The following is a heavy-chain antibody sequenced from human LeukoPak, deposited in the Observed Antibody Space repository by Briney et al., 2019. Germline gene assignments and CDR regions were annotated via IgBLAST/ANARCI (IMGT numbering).Heavy chain of an antibody. Sequence: ASVKVSCKASGYTFTGYYLHWVRQAPGQGLEWMGCVNPNSGDTNYAQKFQGSVTMTRDTSISTVYMELSRLRSDDTAVYYCARAGGSYWWFDSWGQGTLVTVSS. CDR2: VNPNSGDT. V-gene: IGHV1-2*02. CDR3: ARAGGSYWWFDS. J-gene: IGHJ5*01. D-gene: IGHD1-26*01. CDR1: GYTFTGYY.